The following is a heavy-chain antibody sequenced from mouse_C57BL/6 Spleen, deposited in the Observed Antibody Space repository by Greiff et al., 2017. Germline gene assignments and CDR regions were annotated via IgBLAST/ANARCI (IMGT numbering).Heavy chain of an antibody. D-gene: IGHD2-1*01. J-gene: IGHJ3*01. CDR1: GYTFTSYW. V-gene: IGHV1-5*01. CDR3: TREGDDGNYVGFAY. CDR2: IYPGNSDT. Sequence: VQLQQSGTVLARPGASVKMSCKTSGYTFTSYWMHWVKQRPGQGLEWIGAIYPGNSDTSYNQKFKGKAKLTAVTSASTAYMELSSLTNEDSAVYYCTREGDDGNYVGFAYWGQGTLVTVSA.